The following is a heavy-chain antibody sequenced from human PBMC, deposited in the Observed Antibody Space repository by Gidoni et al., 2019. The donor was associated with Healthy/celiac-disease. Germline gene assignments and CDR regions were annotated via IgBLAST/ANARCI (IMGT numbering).Heavy chain of an antibody. CDR1: GGSISSGGYS. D-gene: IGHD3-3*01. Sequence: QLQLQESGSGLVKPSQTLSLTCAVSGGSISSGGYSWSWIRQPPGKGLEWIGYIYHSGSTYYNPSLKSRVTISVDRSKNQFSLKLSSVTAADTAVYYCARDSYDFWSGNYYYYGMDVWGQGTTVTVSS. CDR2: IYHSGST. CDR3: ARDSYDFWSGNYYYYGMDV. J-gene: IGHJ6*02. V-gene: IGHV4-30-2*01.